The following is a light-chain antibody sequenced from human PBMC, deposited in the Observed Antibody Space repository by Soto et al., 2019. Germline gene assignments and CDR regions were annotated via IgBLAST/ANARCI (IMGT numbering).Light chain of an antibody. CDR3: AAWDDSLNGYV. CDR2: SNN. CDR1: SSNIGSNT. Sequence: QSVLTQPPSASGTPGQRVTISCSGSSSNIGSNTENWYQQLPGTAPKNLIYSNNQRPSWVPARFSGSKSGTSASLAISGLQYEDEADYYCAAWDDSLNGYVFGTGTKVTVL. V-gene: IGLV1-44*01. J-gene: IGLJ1*01.